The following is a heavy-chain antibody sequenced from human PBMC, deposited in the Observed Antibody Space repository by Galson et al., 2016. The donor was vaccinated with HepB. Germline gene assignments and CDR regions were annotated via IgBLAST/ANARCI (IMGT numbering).Heavy chain of an antibody. CDR3: ARFPSPHTVVSADDPFDI. V-gene: IGHV3-21*06. D-gene: IGHD4-23*01. CDR1: GFAFSNYG. J-gene: IGHJ3*02. Sequence: LRLSCAASGFAFSNYGINWVRQAPGKGFEWVSSISSSSNYIYYADSVKGRFTISRDNVKNSLFLQMSSLRAEDTAVYYCARFPSPHTVVSADDPFDIWGQGTMVTVSS. CDR2: ISSSSNYI.